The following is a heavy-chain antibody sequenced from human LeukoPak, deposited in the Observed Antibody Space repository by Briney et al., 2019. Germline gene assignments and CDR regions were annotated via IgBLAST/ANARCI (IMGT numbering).Heavy chain of an antibody. V-gene: IGHV4-59*01. Sequence: SETLSLTCTVSGGSISSYYWSWIRQPPGKGLEWVGYIYYSGTTKYNPSLKSRVTISVDTSKNQFSLKLSSVTAADTAVYYCARGFDAFDIWGQGTMVTVSS. J-gene: IGHJ3*02. CDR1: GGSISSYY. CDR2: IYYSGTT. CDR3: ARGFDAFDI.